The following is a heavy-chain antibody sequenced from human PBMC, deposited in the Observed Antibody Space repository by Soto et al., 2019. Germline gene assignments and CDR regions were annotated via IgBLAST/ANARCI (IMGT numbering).Heavy chain of an antibody. CDR2: INHSGST. V-gene: IGHV4-34*01. CDR1: GGSFSGYY. CDR3: ARGPRIAARFDY. D-gene: IGHD6-6*01. Sequence: PSETLSLTCAVYGGSFSGYYWSWIRQPPGKGLEWIGEINHSGSTNYNPSLKSRVTISVDTSKNQFSLKLSSVTAADTAVYYCARGPRIAARFDYWGQGTLVTVSS. J-gene: IGHJ4*02.